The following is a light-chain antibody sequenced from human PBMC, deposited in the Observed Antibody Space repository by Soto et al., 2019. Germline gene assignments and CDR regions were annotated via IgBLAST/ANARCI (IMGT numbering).Light chain of an antibody. Sequence: EIVLTQSPAILSLSPGERATLSCRASQSVSSYLAWDQQKPGQAPRLLIYDASNRATGIPARFSGSESGTDFTLTISSLEPEDFAVYYCQQRSNWPPITFGQGTRLEIK. V-gene: IGKV3-11*01. CDR1: QSVSSY. CDR3: QQRSNWPPIT. CDR2: DAS. J-gene: IGKJ5*01.